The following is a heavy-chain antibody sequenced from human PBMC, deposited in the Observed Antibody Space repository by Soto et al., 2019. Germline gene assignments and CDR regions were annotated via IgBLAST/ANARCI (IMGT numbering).Heavy chain of an antibody. CDR3: ARDLALGLVDY. CDR1: GYTFTSYG. Sequence: QVQLVQSGAEVKKPGASVKVSCKASGYTFTSYGISWVRQAPGQGLEWMGWISAYNGNTNYAQKLQGRVTMTTDTSTSTGYMGLRSLRAGDTAVYYCARDLALGLVDYWGQGTLVTVSS. CDR2: ISAYNGNT. V-gene: IGHV1-18*01. J-gene: IGHJ4*02. D-gene: IGHD6-19*01.